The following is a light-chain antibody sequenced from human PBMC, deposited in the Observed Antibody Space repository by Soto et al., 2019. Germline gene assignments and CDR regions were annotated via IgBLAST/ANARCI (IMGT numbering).Light chain of an antibody. CDR3: QQYNNWPLT. J-gene: IGKJ5*01. Sequence: IVLTQSTSTLSVSAGERATLSCGASQSVSSNLAWHQQRHGQAPRLLIYGASTRATGVPARFSGGGYGTEFNLTITSLQSEDFAVYWCQQYNNWPLTFGPGTRLEIK. V-gene: IGKV3D-15*01. CDR1: QSVSSN. CDR2: GAS.